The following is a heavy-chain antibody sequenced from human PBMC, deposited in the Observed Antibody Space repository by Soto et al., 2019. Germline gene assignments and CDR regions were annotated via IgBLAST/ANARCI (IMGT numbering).Heavy chain of an antibody. V-gene: IGHV1-69*01. CDR1: VGTFSSYA. CDR3: ARDRVRGVTPESMDG. J-gene: IGHJ6*02. CDR2: IIPIFGTA. Sequence: QVQLVQSGAEVKKPGSSVKVSCKASVGTFSSYAISWVRQAPGQGLEWMGVIIPIFGTAKYAQKFQGRVTITADESTSTAYMELSSLRAEDTAVYYCARDRVRGVTPESMDGWGQGTTVTVSS. D-gene: IGHD3-10*01.